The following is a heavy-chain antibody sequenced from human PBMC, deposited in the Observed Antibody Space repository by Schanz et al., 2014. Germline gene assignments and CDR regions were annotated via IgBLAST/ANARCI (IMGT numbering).Heavy chain of an antibody. Sequence: QVQLQESGPGLVKPSQTLSLTCTVSGGSIRSGTYYWSWIRQPAGKALEWVGRVFPNGITNYNPSPKRRFPISLDTSKNQFSLPLTSLTAADTAVYYCARDTTWRLDLWGRGTLVTVSS. CDR2: VFPNGIT. D-gene: IGHD1-1*01. J-gene: IGHJ2*01. CDR3: ARDTTWRLDL. CDR1: GGSIRSGTYY. V-gene: IGHV4-61*02.